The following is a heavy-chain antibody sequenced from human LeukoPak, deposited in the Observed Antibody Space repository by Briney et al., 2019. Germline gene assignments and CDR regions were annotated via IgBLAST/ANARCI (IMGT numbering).Heavy chain of an antibody. CDR3: AKDLYRIAAAGTGMDV. D-gene: IGHD6-13*01. CDR2: IKQDGSAK. J-gene: IGHJ6*02. CDR1: GFTFSSYW. Sequence: GGSLRLSCAASGFTFSSYWMTWVRQAPGKGLAWVANIKQDGSAKYYMDSVKGRFTISRDNAKNSLYLQMNSLGAEDTAVYYCAKDLYRIAAAGTGMDVWGQGTTVTVSS. V-gene: IGHV3-7*01.